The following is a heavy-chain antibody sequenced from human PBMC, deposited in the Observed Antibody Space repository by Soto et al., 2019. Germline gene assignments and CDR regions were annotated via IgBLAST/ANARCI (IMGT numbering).Heavy chain of an antibody. D-gene: IGHD3-3*01. CDR2: ISSSSRRT. V-gene: IGHV3-23*01. Sequence: PXGSLRLSFETSGFTFGNYGMGWVRQAPGKGLYWVSGISSSSRRTYYADSVRGRFTISRDNSKNTLYLQMDTLRADDTAVYYCAKVAKYGVVIEYFDSWGQGSLVTVSS. CDR3: AKVAKYGVVIEYFDS. J-gene: IGHJ4*02. CDR1: GFTFGNYG.